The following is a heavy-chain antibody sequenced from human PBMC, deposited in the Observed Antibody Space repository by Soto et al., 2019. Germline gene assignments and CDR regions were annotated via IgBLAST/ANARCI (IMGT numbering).Heavy chain of an antibody. CDR1: GYTFTDYY. D-gene: IGHD1-26*01. Sequence: ASVKVSCKASGYTFTDYYVPWVRQAPGKGLEWMGWINPNSGDTYLAQRFQGRVTMNRDTSIGTAYMELRGLTSDDTAEYYCAKGGAIVAAGTRVYLYNAMDVWGQGTTVTVSS. J-gene: IGHJ6*02. V-gene: IGHV1-2*02. CDR2: INPNSGDT. CDR3: AKGGAIVAAGTRVYLYNAMDV.